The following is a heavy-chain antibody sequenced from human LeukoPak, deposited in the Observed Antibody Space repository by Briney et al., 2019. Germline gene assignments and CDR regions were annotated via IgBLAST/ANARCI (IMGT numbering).Heavy chain of an antibody. Sequence: ASVTLSCTTSAYTFTIYGVSWVRHAHGQGLGLMGWVSGYTGNTNYSERVQVKVPMTIDTSTTTVYMELTILRSDDTAVYYCARGEVSASLYYFDFWGQGTLVTVS. J-gene: IGHJ4*02. D-gene: IGHD2-2*01. V-gene: IGHV1-18*01. CDR2: VSGYTGNT. CDR3: ARGEVSASLYYFDF. CDR1: AYTFTIYG.